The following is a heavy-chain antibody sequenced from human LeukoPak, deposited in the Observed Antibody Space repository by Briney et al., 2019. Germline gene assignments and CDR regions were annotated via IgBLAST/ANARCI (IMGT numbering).Heavy chain of an antibody. CDR2: IYYSGST. CDR1: GGSISSYY. Sequence: PSKILSLTCTVSGGSISSYYWSWIRQPPGKGLEWIGYIYYSGSTNYNPSLKSRVTISVDTSKNQFSLKLSSVTAADTAVYYCARLGSGWYSIFDYWGQGTLVTVSS. V-gene: IGHV4-59*08. CDR3: ARLGSGWYSIFDY. J-gene: IGHJ4*02. D-gene: IGHD6-19*01.